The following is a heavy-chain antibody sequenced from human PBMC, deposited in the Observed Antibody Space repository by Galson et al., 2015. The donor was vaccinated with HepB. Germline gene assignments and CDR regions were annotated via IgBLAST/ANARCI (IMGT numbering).Heavy chain of an antibody. V-gene: IGHV3-30*04. CDR1: GFTFSSYA. Sequence: SLRLSCAASGFTFSSYAMHWVRQAPGKGLEWVAVISYDGSNKYYADSVKGRFTISRDNSKNTLYLQMNSLRAEDTAVYYCARADTAYIGYFDYWGQGTLVTVSS. D-gene: IGHD5-18*01. CDR3: ARADTAYIGYFDY. CDR2: ISYDGSNK. J-gene: IGHJ4*02.